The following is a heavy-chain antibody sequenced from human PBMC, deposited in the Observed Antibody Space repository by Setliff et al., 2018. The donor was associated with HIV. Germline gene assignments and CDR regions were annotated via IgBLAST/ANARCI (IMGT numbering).Heavy chain of an antibody. CDR2: ISNTGDHT. CDR3: ASNFRSGYWYFDL. J-gene: IGHJ2*01. V-gene: IGHV3-64*02. D-gene: IGHD2-15*01. Sequence: GESLKISCAASGFAFSNYGMHWVRQAPGKRLEYASAISNTGDHTYYADSVKGSFTISRDNSKNRLDLQMGSLRAEDMAVYYCASNFRSGYWYFDLWGRGTLVTVSS. CDR1: GFAFSNYG.